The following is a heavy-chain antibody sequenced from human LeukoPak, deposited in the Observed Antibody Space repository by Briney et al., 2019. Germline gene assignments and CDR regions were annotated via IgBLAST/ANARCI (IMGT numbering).Heavy chain of an antibody. CDR3: ARDGPQYSSGWYDFDY. J-gene: IGHJ4*02. V-gene: IGHV4-34*01. D-gene: IGHD6-19*01. CDR1: GGSFSGYY. Sequence: KPSETLSLTCAVYGGSFSGYYWSWIRQPPGKGLEWIGEINHSGSTNYNPSLKSRVTISVDTSKNQFSLKLSSVTAADTAVYYCARDGPQYSSGWYDFDYWGQGTLVTVSS. CDR2: INHSGST.